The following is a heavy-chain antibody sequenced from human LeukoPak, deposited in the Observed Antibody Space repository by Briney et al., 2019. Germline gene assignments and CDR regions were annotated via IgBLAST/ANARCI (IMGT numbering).Heavy chain of an antibody. V-gene: IGHV4-59*08. Sequence: SETLSLTCTVSGGSISSYYWSWIRQPPGKGLEWIGYIYYSGSTNYNPSLKSRVTISVDTSKNQFSLKLSSVTAADTAVYYCARDYYDSSGTDAFDIWGQGTMVTVSS. CDR3: ARDYYDSSGTDAFDI. CDR2: IYYSGST. J-gene: IGHJ3*02. D-gene: IGHD3-22*01. CDR1: GGSISSYY.